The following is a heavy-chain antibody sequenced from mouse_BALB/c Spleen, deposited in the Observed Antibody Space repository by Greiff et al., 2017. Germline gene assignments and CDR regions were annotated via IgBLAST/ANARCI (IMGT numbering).Heavy chain of an antibody. CDR3: AEIHYDPVYFDY. V-gene: IGHV14-3*02. Sequence: EVQLQQSGAELVKPGASVKLSCTASGFNIKDTYMHWVKQRPEQGLEWIGRIDPANGNTKYDPKFQGKATITADTSSNTAYLQLSSLTSEDTAVYYCAEIHYDPVYFDYWGQGTTLTVSS. J-gene: IGHJ2*01. CDR2: IDPANGNT. D-gene: IGHD2-4*01. CDR1: GFNIKDTY.